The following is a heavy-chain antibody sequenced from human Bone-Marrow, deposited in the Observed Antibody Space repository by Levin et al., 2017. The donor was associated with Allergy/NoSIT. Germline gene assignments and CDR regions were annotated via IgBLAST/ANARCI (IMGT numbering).Heavy chain of an antibody. Sequence: PGGSLRLSCAASGFTFSSYSMNWVRQAPGKGLEWVSYISSSSSTIYYADSVKGRFTISRDNAKNSLYLQMNSLRDEDTAVYYCARISNDYDFWSGYLPGAFDIWGQGTMVTVSS. CDR3: ARISNDYDFWSGYLPGAFDI. CDR1: GFTFSSYS. V-gene: IGHV3-48*02. J-gene: IGHJ3*02. CDR2: ISSSSSTI. D-gene: IGHD3-3*01.